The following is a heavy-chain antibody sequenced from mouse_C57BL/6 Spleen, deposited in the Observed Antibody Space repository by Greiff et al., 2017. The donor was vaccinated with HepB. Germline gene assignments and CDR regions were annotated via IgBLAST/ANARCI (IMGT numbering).Heavy chain of an antibody. D-gene: IGHD1-1*01. CDR1: GFTFSSYA. J-gene: IGHJ2*01. Sequence: EVKLVESGEGLVKPGGSLKLSCAASGFTFSSYAMSWVRQTPEKRLEWVAYISSGGDYIYYADTVKGRFTISRDNARNTLYLQMSSLKSEDTAVYYCTRDYYGFDYWGQGTTLTVSS. CDR3: TRDYYGFDY. V-gene: IGHV5-9-1*02. CDR2: ISSGGDYI.